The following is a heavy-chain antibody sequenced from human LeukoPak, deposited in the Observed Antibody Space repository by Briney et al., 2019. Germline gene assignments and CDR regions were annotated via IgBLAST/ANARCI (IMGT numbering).Heavy chain of an antibody. Sequence: GGSLRLSCAACGFTFSSYWMSWVRQAPGKGLEWVANIKQDGSEKYYVDSVKGRFTISRDNAKNSLYLQMNSLRAEDTAVYYCAREITVTTSFDYWGQGTLVTVSS. CDR3: AREITVTTSFDY. V-gene: IGHV3-7*01. D-gene: IGHD4-17*01. J-gene: IGHJ4*02. CDR1: GFTFSSYW. CDR2: IKQDGSEK.